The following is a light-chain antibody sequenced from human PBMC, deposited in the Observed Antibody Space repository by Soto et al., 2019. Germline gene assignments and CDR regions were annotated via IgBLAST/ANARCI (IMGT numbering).Light chain of an antibody. V-gene: IGLV2-14*01. CDR2: DVN. CDR3: SSYTSSSTRV. J-gene: IGLJ1*01. Sequence: QSALTQPASVSASPGQSITISCTGNSSAVGGYNYVSWYQQNPGKAPKLMIYDVNNRPSGVSYRFSGSKSGNTASLTISGRQAEDEADYYCSSYTSSSTRVFGTGTKLTVL. CDR1: SSAVGGYNY.